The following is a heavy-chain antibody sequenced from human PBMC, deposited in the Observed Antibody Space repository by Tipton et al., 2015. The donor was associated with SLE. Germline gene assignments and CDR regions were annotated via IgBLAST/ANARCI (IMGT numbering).Heavy chain of an antibody. Sequence: GLVKPSETLSLTCTVSGDSIRSSGFFWGWIRQPPGKGLEWIGSIFHIGNTYYNPSLKSRVTISVDRSKNQFSLKVNSVTAADTALYYCAAGHTLGGVIVIWGQGTLVTVSS. CDR2: IFHIGNT. CDR3: AAGHTLGGVIVI. D-gene: IGHD3-16*02. CDR1: GDSIRSSGFF. J-gene: IGHJ4*02. V-gene: IGHV4-39*07.